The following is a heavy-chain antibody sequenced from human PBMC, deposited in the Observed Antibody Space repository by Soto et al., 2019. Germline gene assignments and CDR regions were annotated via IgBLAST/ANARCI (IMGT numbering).Heavy chain of an antibody. CDR1: NGSISSRSSY. J-gene: IGHJ4*02. CDR2: IYYIGNT. D-gene: IGHD4-17*01. CDR3: GGQDYGAKGYYFET. Sequence: QLQLQESGSGLVKPSETLSLTCIVSNGSISSRSSYWGWIRQTPGKGLEWIGSIYYIGNTYYNPSLKSRVTISIDTSKTPFSLKMNSVTAADTAVYFCGGQDYGAKGYYFETWGQGALVTVSS. V-gene: IGHV4-39*01.